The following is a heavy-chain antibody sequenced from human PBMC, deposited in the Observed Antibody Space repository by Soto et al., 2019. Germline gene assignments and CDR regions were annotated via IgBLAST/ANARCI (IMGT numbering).Heavy chain of an antibody. J-gene: IGHJ5*02. CDR3: ARDISDTPHINWFDP. CDR2: IWYDGSNK. D-gene: IGHD5-18*01. V-gene: IGHV3-33*01. Sequence: PGGSLRLSCAASGFTFSSYGMHWVRQAPGKGLEWVAVIWYDGSNKYYADSVKGRFTISRDNSKNTLYLQMNSLRAEDTAVYYCARDISDTPHINWFDPWGQGTLVTVSS. CDR1: GFTFSSYG.